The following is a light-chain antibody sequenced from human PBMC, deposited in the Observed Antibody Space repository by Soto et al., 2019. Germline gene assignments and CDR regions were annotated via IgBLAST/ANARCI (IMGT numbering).Light chain of an antibody. J-gene: IGKJ1*01. CDR3: QQYNRGVT. CDR1: QTVSPW. V-gene: IGKV1-5*03. CDR2: KVS. Sequence: DIHMTQSPATLSASVGDRVTITCRASQTVSPWLAWYQQKPGAAPHLLIYKVSNLESGVPSRFSGSGAGADFTLTINGLQRDDFATYYCQQYNRGVTFGPGTKVAIK.